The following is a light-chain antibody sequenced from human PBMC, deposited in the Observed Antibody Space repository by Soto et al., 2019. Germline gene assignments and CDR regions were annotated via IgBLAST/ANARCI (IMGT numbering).Light chain of an antibody. J-gene: IGLJ1*01. CDR3: SSYTSSSTLV. V-gene: IGLV2-14*01. Sequence: QSALTQPASVSGSPGQSITISCTGTSSDVGAYNYVSWYQHYPGKAPKLMIYEVSYRPSGVSNRFSGSKSGNTASLTISGLQAEDEADYYCSSYTSSSTLVFGTGTKVTVL. CDR1: SSDVGAYNY. CDR2: EVS.